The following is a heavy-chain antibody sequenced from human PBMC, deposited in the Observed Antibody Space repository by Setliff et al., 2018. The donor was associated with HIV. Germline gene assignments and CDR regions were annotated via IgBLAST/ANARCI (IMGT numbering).Heavy chain of an antibody. Sequence: PSETLSLTRAVPGYPISSGYYWGWIRQPPGKGLEWIGSLSHGGNTYYNPSLKSRITFALDTSKNQFSLKLSSVTAADTAVYYCASLLWGGWFGGYDAFDIWGQGTMVTVSS. CDR2: LSHGGNT. D-gene: IGHD3-10*01. CDR3: ASLLWGGWFGGYDAFDI. V-gene: IGHV4-38-2*01. CDR1: GYPISSGYY. J-gene: IGHJ3*02.